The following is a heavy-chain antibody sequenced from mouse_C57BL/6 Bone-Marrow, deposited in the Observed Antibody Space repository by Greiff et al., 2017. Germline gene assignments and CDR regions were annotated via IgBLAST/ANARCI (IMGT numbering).Heavy chain of an antibody. V-gene: IGHV2-5*01. CDR1: GFSLTSYG. CDR2: IWRGGST. D-gene: IGHD1-1*01. Sequence: VQLQQSGPGLVQPSQSLSITCTVSGFSLTSYGVHWVRQSPGKGLEWLGVIWRGGSTDYNAAFMSRLSITHDNSTSQVFFKMNSLQADDTAIYYCAKADYYGSLDYWGQGTTLTVSS. CDR3: AKADYYGSLDY. J-gene: IGHJ2*01.